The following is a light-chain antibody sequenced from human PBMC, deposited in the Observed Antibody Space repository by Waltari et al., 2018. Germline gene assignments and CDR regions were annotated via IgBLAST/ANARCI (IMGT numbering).Light chain of an antibody. CDR1: QSVSSSY. CDR3: QQYGSSPLT. Sequence: TQSPGTLSLSPGERATLYCRASQSVSSSYLAWYQQKPGQAPRLLIYGASSRATGIPDRFSGSGSGTDFTLTISRLDPEDFAVYYCQQYGSSPLTFGGGTKVEIK. V-gene: IGKV3-20*01. CDR2: GAS. J-gene: IGKJ4*01.